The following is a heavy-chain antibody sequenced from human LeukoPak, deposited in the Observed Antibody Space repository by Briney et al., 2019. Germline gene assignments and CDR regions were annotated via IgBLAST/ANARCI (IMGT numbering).Heavy chain of an antibody. Sequence: SETLSLTCTVSGGSIRSYYWSWIRQPPGKGLEWIGYIYYSGSTNYDPSLKSRVTISVDTSKNQFSLKLSSVTAADTAVYYCARKVAADYWGQGTLVTVSS. V-gene: IGHV4-59*08. CDR1: GGSIRSYY. CDR3: ARKVAADY. D-gene: IGHD6-19*01. CDR2: IYYSGST. J-gene: IGHJ4*02.